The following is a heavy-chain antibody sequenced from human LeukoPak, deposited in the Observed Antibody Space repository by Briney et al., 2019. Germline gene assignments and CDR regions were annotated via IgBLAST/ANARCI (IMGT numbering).Heavy chain of an antibody. D-gene: IGHD1-26*01. Sequence: GGSLRLSCVVSGITLANYGMRWVRQAPGKGLEWVAGVSGSGGSTNYADSVKGRFTISRDNPKNTLYLQMNSLRAEDTAVYFCASGGATRRPEYFQHWGQGTLVTVSS. CDR3: ASGGATRRPEYFQH. V-gene: IGHV3-23*01. J-gene: IGHJ1*01. CDR1: GITLANYG. CDR2: VSGSGGST.